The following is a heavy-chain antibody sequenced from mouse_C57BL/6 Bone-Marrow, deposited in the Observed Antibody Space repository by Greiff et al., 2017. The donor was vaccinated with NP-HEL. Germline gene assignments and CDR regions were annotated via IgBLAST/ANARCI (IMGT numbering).Heavy chain of an antibody. Sequence: QVQLKESGPELVKPGASVKISCKASGYAFSSSWMNWVKQRPGKGLEWIGRIYPGDGDTNYNGKFKGKATLTADKSSSTAYMQLSSLTSEDSAVYFCARKDGKNYAMDYWGQGTSVTVSS. CDR1: GYAFSSSW. D-gene: IGHD2-1*01. CDR3: ARKDGKNYAMDY. V-gene: IGHV1-82*01. J-gene: IGHJ4*01. CDR2: IYPGDGDT.